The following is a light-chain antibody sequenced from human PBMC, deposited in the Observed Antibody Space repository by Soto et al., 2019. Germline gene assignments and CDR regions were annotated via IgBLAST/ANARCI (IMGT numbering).Light chain of an antibody. J-gene: IGKJ3*01. CDR3: QQYDSSPRT. CDR2: GAS. CDR1: QSVSSSF. V-gene: IGKV3-20*01. Sequence: EIVLTQSPGTLSSSPGERATLSCRASQSVSSSFLAWYQQKPGQAPRLLIYGASSRATGIPDRFSGSGSGTDFTLTISRLEPEDFAVYYCQQYDSSPRTFGPGTKVDIK.